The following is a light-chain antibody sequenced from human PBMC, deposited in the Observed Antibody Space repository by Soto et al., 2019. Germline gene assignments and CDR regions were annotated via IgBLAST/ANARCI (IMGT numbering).Light chain of an antibody. CDR3: QQYDASPRT. CDR1: QSVSNNY. CDR2: GAS. Sequence: EVVLTQSPGTLSLSPRERATLSCRASQSVSNNYLAWYQHKPGQAPRLLIYGASNRAPGIPDRFSGSGSGPEFTLTTSRLEPEDFAVYYCQQYDASPRTFGQGTLVEVK. V-gene: IGKV3-20*01. J-gene: IGKJ1*01.